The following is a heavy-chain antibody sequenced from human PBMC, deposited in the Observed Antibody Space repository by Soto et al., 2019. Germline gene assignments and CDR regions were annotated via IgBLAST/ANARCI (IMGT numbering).Heavy chain of an antibody. V-gene: IGHV3-30*18. D-gene: IGHD7-27*01. J-gene: IGHJ3*02. Sequence: QVQLVESGGGVVQPGRSLRLSCAASGFTFSSYGMHWVRQAPGKGLEWVAVISYDGSNKYYADSVKGRFTISRDNSKHTMYRQMNSLRAEDTAVYSCANALWGLPTTCAFDIWGQGTMVTVSS. CDR2: ISYDGSNK. CDR3: ANALWGLPTTCAFDI. CDR1: GFTFSSYG.